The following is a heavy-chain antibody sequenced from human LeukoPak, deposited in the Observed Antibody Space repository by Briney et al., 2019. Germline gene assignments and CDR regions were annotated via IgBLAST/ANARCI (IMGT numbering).Heavy chain of an antibody. CDR1: GFTISRNY. D-gene: IGHD6-13*01. CDR2: IYSGGTT. Sequence: GGSLRLSCAASGFTISRNYMSWVRQAPGKGLEWVSAIYSGGTTYYADSVKGRFTISRDNSKNTLYLQMNSLRAEDTAVYYCARGDSSWDYFDYWGQGTLVTVSS. CDR3: ARGDSSWDYFDY. V-gene: IGHV3-53*01. J-gene: IGHJ4*02.